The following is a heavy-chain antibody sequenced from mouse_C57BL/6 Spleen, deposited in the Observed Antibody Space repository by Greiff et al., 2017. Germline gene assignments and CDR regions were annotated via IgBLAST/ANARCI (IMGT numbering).Heavy chain of an antibody. Sequence: QVQLQQSGPELVKPGASVKISCKASGYAFSSSWMNWVKQRPGKGLEWIGRIYPGDGDTNYNGKFKGKATLTADKSSSTAYMQLSSLTSEDSAVYFWARSLLTGTGYWGQGTTLTVSS. CDR3: ARSLLTGTGY. CDR1: GYAFSSSW. CDR2: IYPGDGDT. D-gene: IGHD4-1*01. J-gene: IGHJ2*01. V-gene: IGHV1-82*01.